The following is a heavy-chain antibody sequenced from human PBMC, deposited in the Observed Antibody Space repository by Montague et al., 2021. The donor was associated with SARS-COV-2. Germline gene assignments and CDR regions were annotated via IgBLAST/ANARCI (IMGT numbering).Heavy chain of an antibody. V-gene: IGHV4-59*01. CDR3: ARLYLGFNGKMYFFDA. Sequence: SETLSLTCSVSGYSITRVFWGWLRQPPGKGLEWIGHLHHGGSTNFNASLKSRLTMSPDTSKNQFSLQLSSVTAADTAVYYCARLYLGFNGKMYFFDAWGQGILVTVSS. D-gene: IGHD2-8*01. J-gene: IGHJ4*02. CDR1: GYSITRVF. CDR2: LHHGGST.